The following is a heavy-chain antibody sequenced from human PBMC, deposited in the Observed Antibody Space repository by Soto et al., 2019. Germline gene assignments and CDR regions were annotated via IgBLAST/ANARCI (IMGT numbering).Heavy chain of an antibody. CDR2: MNPNSGNT. J-gene: IGHJ4*02. CDR3: ASLTGYCISTSCPADY. D-gene: IGHD2-2*01. CDR1: GYTFTSYD. V-gene: IGHV1-8*01. Sequence: QVQLVQSGAEVKKPGASVKVSCKASGYTFTSYDINWVRQATGQGLEWMGWMNPNSGNTGYAQKFQGRVTMTRNTSISTAYMELSSLRSEDTAVYYCASLTGYCISTSCPADYWGQGTLVTVSS.